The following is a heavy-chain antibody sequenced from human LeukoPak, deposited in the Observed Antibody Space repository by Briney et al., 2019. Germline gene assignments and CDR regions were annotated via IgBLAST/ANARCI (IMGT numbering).Heavy chain of an antibody. V-gene: IGHV1-2*02. J-gene: IGHJ4*02. CDR1: GYTFTGYY. D-gene: IGHD6-19*01. CDR2: INPNSGGT. CDR3: ARDLSPVAGTYYFDY. Sequence: ASVKVSCKASGYTFTGYYMHWVRQAPGQGLEWMGWINPNSGGTNYAQKFQGRVTMTRDTSISTACMELSRLRSDDTAVYYCARDLSPVAGTYYFDYWGQGTLVTVSS.